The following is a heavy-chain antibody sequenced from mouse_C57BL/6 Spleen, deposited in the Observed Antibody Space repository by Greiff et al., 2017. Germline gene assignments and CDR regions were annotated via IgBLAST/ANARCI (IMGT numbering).Heavy chain of an antibody. CDR1: GYTFTSYW. D-gene: IGHD1-1*01. Sequence: QVQLQQPGAELVRPGSSVKLSCKASGYTFTSYWMHWVKQRPIQGLEWIGNIDPSDSETHYNQKFKDKATLTVDKSSSTAYMQLSSLTSEDSAVYYCARSVEVYGRGPFDYWGQGTTLTVSS. CDR2: IDPSDSET. J-gene: IGHJ2*01. CDR3: ARSVEVYGRGPFDY. V-gene: IGHV1-52*01.